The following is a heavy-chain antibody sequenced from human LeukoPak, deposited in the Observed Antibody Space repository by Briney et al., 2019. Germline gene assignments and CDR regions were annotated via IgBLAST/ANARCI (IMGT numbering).Heavy chain of an antibody. V-gene: IGHV1-2*02. CDR3: ARDYDILTGYPNNWFDP. Sequence: ASVKLSCKASGYTFTGYYIHWVRQAPGQGLEWMGWINPNSGGTNYEQKFQGRVTMTRDTSISTAYMELSMLRSDDTAVYYCARDYDILTGYPNNWFDPWGQGTLVTVSS. CDR1: GYTFTGYY. D-gene: IGHD3-9*01. CDR2: INPNSGGT. J-gene: IGHJ5*02.